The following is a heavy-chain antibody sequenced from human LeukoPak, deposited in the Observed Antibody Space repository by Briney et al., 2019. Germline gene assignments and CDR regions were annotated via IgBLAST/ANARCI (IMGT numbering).Heavy chain of an antibody. J-gene: IGHJ4*02. Sequence: GGSLRLTCAASGFTFSNYWMTWVRQAPGQGPEFLANIKPTGSETYYMDPVKGRFTISRDNAKNLLFLQMNSLRGEDTALYYCGGFGYEAAVDLWGRGTLVTVSS. D-gene: IGHD3-10*01. CDR3: GGFGYEAAVDL. CDR2: IKPTGSET. CDR1: GFTFSNYW. V-gene: IGHV3-7*01.